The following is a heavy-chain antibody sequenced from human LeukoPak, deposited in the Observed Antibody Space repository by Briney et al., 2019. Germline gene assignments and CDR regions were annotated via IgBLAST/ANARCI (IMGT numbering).Heavy chain of an antibody. D-gene: IGHD4-23*01. CDR3: ARESRSVVTRYFQH. CDR2: INWNGGNT. V-gene: IGHV3-20*04. Sequence: GGSLRLSCAASGFTFEDYGMSWVRRPPGKGLEWVSGINWNGGNTAYADSVRGRFTISRDNAKNSLYLQMNSLRADDTAIYYCARESRSVVTRYFQHWGQGTLVTVSS. J-gene: IGHJ1*01. CDR1: GFTFEDYG.